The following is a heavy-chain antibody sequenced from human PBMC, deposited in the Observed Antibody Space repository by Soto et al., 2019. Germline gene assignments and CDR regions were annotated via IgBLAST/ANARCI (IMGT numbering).Heavy chain of an antibody. D-gene: IGHD2-2*02. CDR1: GFTFSSYG. CDR2: ISYDGSNK. J-gene: IGHJ5*02. CDR3: AKGGCSSTSCYTQTRGWFDP. Sequence: QVQLVESGGGVVQPGRSLRLSCAATGFTFSSYGMHWVRQAPGKGLEWVAVISYDGSNKYYADSVKGRFTISRDNSKNTLYLQMNSLRAEDTAVYYCAKGGCSSTSCYTQTRGWFDPWGQGTLVTVSS. V-gene: IGHV3-30*18.